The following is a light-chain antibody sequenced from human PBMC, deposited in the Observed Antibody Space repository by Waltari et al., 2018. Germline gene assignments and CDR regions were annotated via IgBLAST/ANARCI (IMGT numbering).Light chain of an antibody. Sequence: VMTQSPDTLSVSPGDRATLSCRASQRIASNLAWYQHKPGQAPRRLIFSASTRAAGVPARFSGSGSATEFTLTINSLQSEDFAIYYCQQYDNWPRTFGQGTRVEIK. CDR1: QRIASN. V-gene: IGKV3-15*01. CDR2: SAS. J-gene: IGKJ1*01. CDR3: QQYDNWPRT.